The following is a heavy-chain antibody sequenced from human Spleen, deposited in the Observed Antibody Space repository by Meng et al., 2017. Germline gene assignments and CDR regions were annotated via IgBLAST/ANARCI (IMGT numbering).Heavy chain of an antibody. V-gene: IGHV5-51*01. CDR2: IYPRDSDT. CDR3: ARPTYGYILGAYDS. J-gene: IGHJ4*02. Sequence: GGSLRLSCKGSGYSFTSYWIGWVRQMPGKGLEWMGIIYPRDSDTRYSPSFQGQVTISADKSISTAYLQWSSLKASDTAMYYCARPTYGYILGAYDSWGQGTLVTVSS. CDR1: GYSFTSYW. D-gene: IGHD5-24*01.